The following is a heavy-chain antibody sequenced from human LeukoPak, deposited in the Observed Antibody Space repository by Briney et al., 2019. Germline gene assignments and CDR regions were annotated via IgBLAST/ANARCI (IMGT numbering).Heavy chain of an antibody. D-gene: IGHD2-2*02. J-gene: IGHJ5*02. V-gene: IGHV3-21*01. CDR2: ISSSSSYI. CDR1: GFTFSSYS. CDR3: ARDSLPAAIHPGDNWFDP. Sequence: GGSLRLSCAASGFTFSSYSMNWVRQAPGKGPEWVSSISSSSSYIYYADSAKGRFTISRDNAKNSLYLQMSSLRAEDTAVYYCARDSLPAAIHPGDNWFDPWGQGTLVTVSS.